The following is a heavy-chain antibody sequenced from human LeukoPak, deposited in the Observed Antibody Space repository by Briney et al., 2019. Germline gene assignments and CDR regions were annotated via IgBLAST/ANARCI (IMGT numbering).Heavy chain of an antibody. Sequence: PGGSLRLSCAASGFTFSSYSMNWVRQAPGKGLEWVSSISSSSSHIYYADSVKGRFTISRDNAKNSLYLQMNSLRAEDTAVYYCARENVEMATNNWGQGTLVTVSS. V-gene: IGHV3-21*01. J-gene: IGHJ4*02. CDR3: ARENVEMATNN. D-gene: IGHD5-24*01. CDR1: GFTFSSYS. CDR2: ISSSSSHI.